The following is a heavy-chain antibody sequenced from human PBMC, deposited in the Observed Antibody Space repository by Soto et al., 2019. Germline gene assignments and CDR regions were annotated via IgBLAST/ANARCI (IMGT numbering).Heavy chain of an antibody. D-gene: IGHD3-9*01. CDR1: GFTFSSYA. CDR3: ARDRDWSYYFDY. J-gene: IGHJ4*02. CDR2: ISYDGSNK. V-gene: IGHV3-30-3*01. Sequence: QVQLVESGGGVVQPGRSLRLSCAASGFTFSSYAVHWVRQAPGKGLEWVAVISYDGSNKYYADSVKGRFTISRDNSKNTLYLQMNSLRAEDTAVYYCARDRDWSYYFDYWGQGTLVTVSS.